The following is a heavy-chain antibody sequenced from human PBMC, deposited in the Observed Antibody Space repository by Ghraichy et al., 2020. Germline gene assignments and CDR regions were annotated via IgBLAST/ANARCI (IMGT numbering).Heavy chain of an antibody. CDR3: ARDRRGIGSNYALDY. J-gene: IGHJ4*02. D-gene: IGHD4-11*01. Sequence: SETLSLTCTVSGGSISSGDYYWSWIRQPPGKGLEWIGYIYYSGSTYYNPSLKSRVTISVDTSKNQFSLKLSSVTAADTAVYYCARDRRGIGSNYALDYWGQGTLVTVSS. CDR2: IYYSGST. CDR1: GGSISSGDYY. V-gene: IGHV4-30-4*01.